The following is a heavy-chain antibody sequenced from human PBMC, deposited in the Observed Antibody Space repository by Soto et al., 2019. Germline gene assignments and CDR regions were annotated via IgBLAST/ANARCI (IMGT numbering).Heavy chain of an antibody. Sequence: QVQLQESGPGLVKPSETLSLTCTVSGGSISGGVHSWSWIRQPPGKGLEWIGHIFDSGSTYYNPSLKSRLPISVDTSKNQFSLRLRSVTAANTAVYYCAREIMPLTNDWYFDLWGRGTLVTVSS. CDR3: AREIMPLTNDWYFDL. V-gene: IGHV4-30-4*01. CDR2: IFDSGST. CDR1: GGSISGGVHS. D-gene: IGHD2-8*01. J-gene: IGHJ2*01.